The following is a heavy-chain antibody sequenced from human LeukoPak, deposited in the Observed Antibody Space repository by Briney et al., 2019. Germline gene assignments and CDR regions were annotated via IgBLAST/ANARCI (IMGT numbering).Heavy chain of an antibody. CDR3: ARARVPYSGSPYYFDY. Sequence: ASVKVSCKASGYTFTSYYMHWVRQAPGQGLEWMGIINPSGGSTSYAQKFQGRVTMTRDTSIITAFMELSRLRSDDTAVYYCARARVPYSGSPYYFDYWGQGTLVTVSS. D-gene: IGHD1-26*01. J-gene: IGHJ4*02. CDR2: INPSGGST. CDR1: GYTFTSYY. V-gene: IGHV1-46*01.